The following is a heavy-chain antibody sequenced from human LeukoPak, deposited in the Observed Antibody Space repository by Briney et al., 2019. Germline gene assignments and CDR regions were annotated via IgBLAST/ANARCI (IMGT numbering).Heavy chain of an antibody. D-gene: IGHD2-2*01. Sequence: ASVKVSCKASGYTFTSYGISWVRQAPGQGLEWMGWISAYNGNTNYARKLQGRVTMTTDTSTSTAYMELRSLRSDDTAVYYCARVPPPYCSSTSCYGGWFDPWGQGTLVTVSS. CDR3: ARVPPPYCSSTSCYGGWFDP. CDR1: GYTFTSYG. J-gene: IGHJ5*02. V-gene: IGHV1-18*01. CDR2: ISAYNGNT.